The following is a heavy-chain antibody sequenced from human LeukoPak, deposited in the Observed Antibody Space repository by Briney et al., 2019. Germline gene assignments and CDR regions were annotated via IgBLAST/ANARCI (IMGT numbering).Heavy chain of an antibody. J-gene: IGHJ4*02. Sequence: SETLSLTCAVYGGSFSGYYWSWIRQPPGKGLEWIGEINHSGSTNYNPSLKSRVTISVDTSKNQFSLKLSSVTAADTAVYYCARGFGRWLQYYFDYWGQGTLVTVSS. CDR1: GGSFSGYY. CDR2: INHSGST. D-gene: IGHD5-24*01. CDR3: ARGFGRWLQYYFDY. V-gene: IGHV4-34*01.